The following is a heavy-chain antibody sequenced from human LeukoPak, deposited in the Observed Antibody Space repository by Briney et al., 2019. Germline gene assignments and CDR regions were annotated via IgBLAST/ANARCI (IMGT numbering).Heavy chain of an antibody. CDR2: ISGSGGST. V-gene: IGHV3-23*01. Sequence: GGFLRLSCAAAGFTFSSYAMSWVRQAPGKGLESVSAISGSGGSTYYADSVKGRFTISRDNSKNTLYLQMNSLRAEDTVFFFKQKAAYDILTGYYPFVYWGQGTLVTVSS. J-gene: IGHJ4*02. D-gene: IGHD3-9*01. CDR3: QKAAYDILTGYYPFVY. CDR1: GFTFSSYA.